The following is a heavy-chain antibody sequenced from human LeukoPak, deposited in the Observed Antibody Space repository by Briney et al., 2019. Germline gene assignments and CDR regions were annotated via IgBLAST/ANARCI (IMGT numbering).Heavy chain of an antibody. Sequence: SETLSLTCTVSGGSISNKYWSWIRQPAGKGLEWIGRMYTSGSTNYNPSLKSRVTMSVDTSKNQFSLKLSSVTAADTAVYYCARELRSNWFDPWGQGTLVTVSS. J-gene: IGHJ5*02. CDR3: ARELRSNWFDP. CDR2: MYTSGST. V-gene: IGHV4-4*07. CDR1: GGSISNKY. D-gene: IGHD2/OR15-2a*01.